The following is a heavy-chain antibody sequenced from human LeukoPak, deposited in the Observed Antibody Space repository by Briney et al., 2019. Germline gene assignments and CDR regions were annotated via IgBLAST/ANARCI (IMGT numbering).Heavy chain of an antibody. CDR1: GFTFSSYG. CDR2: ISYDGSNK. CDR3: AKCLTIFGVVIMTNDPFDY. J-gene: IGHJ4*02. D-gene: IGHD3-3*01. Sequence: GGSLRLSCAASGFTFSSYGMHWVRQAPGKGLEWVAVISYDGSNKYYADSVKGRFTISRDNSKNTLYLQMNSRRAEDTAVYYCAKCLTIFGVVIMTNDPFDYWGQGTLVTVSS. V-gene: IGHV3-30*18.